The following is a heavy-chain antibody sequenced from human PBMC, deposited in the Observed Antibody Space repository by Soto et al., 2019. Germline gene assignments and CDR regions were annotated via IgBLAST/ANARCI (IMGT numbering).Heavy chain of an antibody. Sequence: SETLSLTCTVSGGSISSYYWSWIRQPPGKGLEWIGYIYYTGNTNYNPSLKSRVTISVDTSKNQFSLKLTSLTAADTAVYYCARARTSSAVDFDYWGPGTLVTVS. J-gene: IGHJ4*02. CDR3: ARARTSSAVDFDY. CDR2: IYYTGNT. V-gene: IGHV4-59*01. CDR1: GGSISSYY. D-gene: IGHD6-19*01.